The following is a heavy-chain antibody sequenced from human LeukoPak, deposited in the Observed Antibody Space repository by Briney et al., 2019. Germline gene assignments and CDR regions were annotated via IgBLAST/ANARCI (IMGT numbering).Heavy chain of an antibody. Sequence: ASVKVSCKASGYTFTNYDINWVRQATGQGLEWMGWMNPNSGNTDYAQKFQGRVTITRNISISTAYMEVSSLRSEHTAMYYCAREFYGDYRGYFDYWGQGTLVTVSS. CDR1: GYTFTNYD. CDR2: MNPNSGNT. D-gene: IGHD4-17*01. CDR3: AREFYGDYRGYFDY. J-gene: IGHJ4*02. V-gene: IGHV1-8*03.